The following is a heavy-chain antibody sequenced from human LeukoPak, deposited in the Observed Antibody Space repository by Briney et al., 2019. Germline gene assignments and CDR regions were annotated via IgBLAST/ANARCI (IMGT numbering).Heavy chain of an antibody. V-gene: IGHV3-9*01. Sequence: QPGGSLRLSCAASGFTFDDYAMHWVRQAPGKGLEWVSGISWNSGSIGYADSVKGRFTISRDNAKNSLYLQMNSLRAEDTALYYCAKDAHYDILTGSEFDYWGQGTLVTVSS. J-gene: IGHJ4*02. D-gene: IGHD3-9*01. CDR1: GFTFDDYA. CDR3: AKDAHYDILTGSEFDY. CDR2: ISWNSGSI.